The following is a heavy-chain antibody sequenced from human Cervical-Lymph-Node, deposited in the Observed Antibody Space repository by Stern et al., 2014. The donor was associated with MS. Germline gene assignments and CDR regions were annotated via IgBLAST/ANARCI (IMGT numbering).Heavy chain of an antibody. Sequence: VQLVESGAEVTKPGASVKVSCKASGGTFSRYAFTWVRQAPGHGLEWMGGILPISGKRNHEQKFAGRVNLLADESTRTAYMQLSSLRSEDAAVYFCASSCTDCDNPMHFYGMDVWGQGTTVTVSS. CDR2: ILPISGKR. J-gene: IGHJ6*02. CDR1: GGTFSRYA. CDR3: ASSCTDCDNPMHFYGMDV. V-gene: IGHV1-69*01. D-gene: IGHD3-22*01.